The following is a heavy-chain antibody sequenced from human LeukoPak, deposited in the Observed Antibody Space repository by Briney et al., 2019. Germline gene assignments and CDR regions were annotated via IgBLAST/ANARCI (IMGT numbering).Heavy chain of an antibody. V-gene: IGHV1-18*01. CDR3: ARPYCSGGSCYSLYDY. CDR1: GYTFTSYG. Sequence: ASVKVSCKASGYTFTSYGISWVRQAPGQGLEWMGWISAYNGNTNYAQKLQGRVTMTTDTSTSTAYMELRSLRSDDTAVYYCARPYCSGGSCYSLYDYWGQGTLVTVSS. D-gene: IGHD2-15*01. CDR2: ISAYNGNT. J-gene: IGHJ4*02.